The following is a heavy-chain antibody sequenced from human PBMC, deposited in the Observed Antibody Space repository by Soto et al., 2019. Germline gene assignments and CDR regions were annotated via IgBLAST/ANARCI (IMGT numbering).Heavy chain of an antibody. J-gene: IGHJ6*03. CDR3: ARGVLGYCSGGSCSNYMDV. CDR2: ISAYNGNT. Sequence: ASVKVSCKASGYTFTGYYMHWVRQAPGQGLEWMGWISAYNGNTNYAQKLQGRVTMTTDTSTSTAYMELRSLRSDDTTVYYCARGVLGYCSGGSCSNYMDVWGKGTTVTVSS. V-gene: IGHV1-18*04. D-gene: IGHD2-15*01. CDR1: GYTFTGYY.